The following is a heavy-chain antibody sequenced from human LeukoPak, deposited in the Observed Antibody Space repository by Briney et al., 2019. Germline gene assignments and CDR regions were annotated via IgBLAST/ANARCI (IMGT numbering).Heavy chain of an antibody. J-gene: IGHJ4*02. Sequence: GGSLRLSCAASGFTFSSYGMSWVRQAPGKGLEWVSVIYSGGSTYYADSVKGRFTISRDNSKNTLYLQMNSLRAEDTAVYYCAREEKYCSGGSCSGPFDYWGQGTLVTVSS. D-gene: IGHD2-15*01. V-gene: IGHV3-53*01. CDR2: IYSGGST. CDR3: AREEKYCSGGSCSGPFDY. CDR1: GFTFSSYG.